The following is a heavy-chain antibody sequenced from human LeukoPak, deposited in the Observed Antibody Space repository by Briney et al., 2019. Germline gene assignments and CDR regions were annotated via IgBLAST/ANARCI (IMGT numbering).Heavy chain of an antibody. CDR2: ISGGGGST. V-gene: IGHV3-23*01. J-gene: IGHJ4*02. CDR1: GFTFSTYA. D-gene: IGHD2-2*01. CDR3: AKQYLDAN. Sequence: GGSLRLSCAASGFTFSTYAMSWVRQAPGKGLEWVSAISGGGGSTYYADSVKGRFTISRDNSKNTLFLQMSSLRAEDTAVYYCAKQYLDANWGQGTLVTVSS.